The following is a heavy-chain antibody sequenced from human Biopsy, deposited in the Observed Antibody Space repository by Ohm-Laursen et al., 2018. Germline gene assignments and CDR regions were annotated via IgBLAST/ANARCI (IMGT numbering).Heavy chain of an antibody. D-gene: IGHD2-2*01. CDR2: IWYDGSDQ. Sequence: SLRLSCSASGFTFSPYSMNWVRQAPGKGLEWVALIWYDGSDQYYADSVKGRFTISRDNSKNTVYLQMNSLRAEDTAVYYCARDRRAHYQFDHWGQGTRVTVSS. J-gene: IGHJ4*02. CDR1: GFTFSPYS. CDR3: ARDRRAHYQFDH. V-gene: IGHV3-33*08.